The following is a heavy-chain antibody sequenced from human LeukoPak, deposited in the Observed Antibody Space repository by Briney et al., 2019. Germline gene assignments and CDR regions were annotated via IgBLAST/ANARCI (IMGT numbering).Heavy chain of an antibody. V-gene: IGHV4-59*01. CDR1: GGSISNYH. CDR2: FYHSGST. CDR3: ASTQQWLAFDY. D-gene: IGHD6-19*01. J-gene: IGHJ4*02. Sequence: SETLSLTCTVSGGSISNYHWSWMRQPPGKGLEWIGCFYHSGSTTYNPSLKSRVTTSADTSKNEFSLKLNSVTAADTAVYYCASTQQWLAFDYWGQGILVTVSS.